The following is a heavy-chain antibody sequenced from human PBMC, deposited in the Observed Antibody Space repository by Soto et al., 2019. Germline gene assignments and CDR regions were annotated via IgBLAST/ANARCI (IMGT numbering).Heavy chain of an antibody. CDR1: GFTFSSYS. Sequence: GGSLRLSCAASGFTFSSYSMNWVRQAPGKGLEWVSSISSSSSYIYYADSVKGRFTISRDNAKNSLYLQMNSLRAEDTAVYSCARDIGASWYWNAFDIWGQGTMVTVSS. D-gene: IGHD6-13*01. CDR3: ARDIGASWYWNAFDI. V-gene: IGHV3-21*01. J-gene: IGHJ3*02. CDR2: ISSSSSYI.